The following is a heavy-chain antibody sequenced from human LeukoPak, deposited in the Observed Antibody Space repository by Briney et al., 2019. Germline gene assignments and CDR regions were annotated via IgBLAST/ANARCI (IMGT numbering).Heavy chain of an antibody. J-gene: IGHJ4*02. V-gene: IGHV3-30*07. CDR3: ARDYSASGSFDY. CDR2: ISYDGSNK. Sequence: GGPLRLSCAASGFTFSSYAMHWVRQAPGKGLEWVAVISYDGSNKYYADSVKGRFTISRDNSKNTLYLQMNTLRAEDTAVYYCARDYSASGSFDYWGQGTLVTVSS. CDR1: GFTFSSYA. D-gene: IGHD3-10*01.